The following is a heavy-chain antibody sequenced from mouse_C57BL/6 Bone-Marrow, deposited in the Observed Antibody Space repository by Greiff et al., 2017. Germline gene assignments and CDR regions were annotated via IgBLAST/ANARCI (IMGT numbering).Heavy chain of an antibody. CDR1: GFNFKNTY. CDR2: IDPANGNT. V-gene: IGHV14-3*01. J-gene: IGHJ2*01. D-gene: IGHD3-3*01. CDR3: ARWGRDYFDF. Sequence: VQLKQSVAELVRPGASVKLSCKASGFNFKNTYMHWVKQRPEQGLEWIGRIDPANGNTKYDPKFQGKATMTADTSSNTAYLQLSSLTSEDTAIYYCARWGRDYFDFCGQGTTLTVSS.